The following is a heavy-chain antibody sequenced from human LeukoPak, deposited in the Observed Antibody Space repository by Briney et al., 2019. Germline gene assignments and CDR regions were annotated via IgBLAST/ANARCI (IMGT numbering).Heavy chain of an antibody. J-gene: IGHJ4*02. Sequence: GGSLRLSCAASGFTFSSYSMNWVRQAPGKGLEWVSSISSSSSYIYYADSVKGRFTISRDNAKNSLYLQMNSLRAEDTAVYYCARERHHSSGLDYWGQGTLVTVSS. CDR3: ARERHHSSGLDY. CDR1: GFTFSSYS. CDR2: ISSSSSYI. V-gene: IGHV3-21*01. D-gene: IGHD6-19*01.